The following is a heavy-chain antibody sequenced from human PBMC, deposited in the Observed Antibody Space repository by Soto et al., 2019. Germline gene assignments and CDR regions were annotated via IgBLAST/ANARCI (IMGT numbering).Heavy chain of an antibody. CDR2: FDPEDGET. J-gene: IGHJ6*02. V-gene: IGHV1-24*01. CDR1: GYTLTELS. Sequence: ASVKVSCKVSGYTLTELSMHWVRQAPGKGLEWMGGFDPEDGETIYAQKFQGRVTMTEDTSTDTAYMELSSLRSEDTAVYYCATASTIPHYYYYYGMDVWGQGTTVTVSS. CDR3: ATASTIPHYYYYYGMDV. D-gene: IGHD3-10*01.